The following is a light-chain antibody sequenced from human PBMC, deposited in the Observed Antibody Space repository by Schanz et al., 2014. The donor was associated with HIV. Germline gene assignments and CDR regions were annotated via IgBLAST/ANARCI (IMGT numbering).Light chain of an antibody. J-gene: IGKJ1*01. CDR1: QSVLYSSNNETY. V-gene: IGKV4-1*01. CDR2: WAS. Sequence: DIVMTQSPESLAVSLGERATINCKSSQSVLYSSNNETYLAWYQQKPGQPPKLLIYWASNRKVGVPDRFSGSVSGTDFTLTISGLQAEDVAVYYCQQYYTTPPTFGQGTKVEIK. CDR3: QQYYTTPPT.